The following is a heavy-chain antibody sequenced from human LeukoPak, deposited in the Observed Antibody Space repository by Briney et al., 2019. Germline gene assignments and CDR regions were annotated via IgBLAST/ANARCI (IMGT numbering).Heavy chain of an antibody. D-gene: IGHD2-15*01. V-gene: IGHV3-7*04. CDR2: IKQDGSEK. Sequence: GSLRLSCAASGFTFSSYWMSWVRQAPGKGLEWVANIKQDGSEKYYVDSVKGRFTISRDNAKNSLYLQMNSLRAEDTAVYDCAGVVVAADNWFDPWGQGTLVTVSS. CDR1: GFTFSSYW. J-gene: IGHJ5*02. CDR3: AGVVVAADNWFDP.